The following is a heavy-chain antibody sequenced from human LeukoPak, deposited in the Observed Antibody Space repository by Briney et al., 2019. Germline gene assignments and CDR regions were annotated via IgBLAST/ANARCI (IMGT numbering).Heavy chain of an antibody. CDR2: IGSTAI. Sequence: PGGSLRLSCAASGFTVSTHSMGWVRRAPGQGLEWVSYIGSTAIYADSVRGRFTISRDNAENSLYLQMNSLRAEDTAVYYCARDGPPAGAGDFDYWGQGTPVTVSP. D-gene: IGHD3-10*01. J-gene: IGHJ4*02. V-gene: IGHV3-48*01. CDR1: GFTVSTHS. CDR3: ARDGPPAGAGDFDY.